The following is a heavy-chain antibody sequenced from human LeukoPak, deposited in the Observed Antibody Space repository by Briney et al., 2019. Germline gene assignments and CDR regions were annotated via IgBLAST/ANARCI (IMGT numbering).Heavy chain of an antibody. J-gene: IGHJ3*02. D-gene: IGHD1-26*01. CDR3: ARDGDSGSSRTDAFDI. Sequence: GASVKVSCKASGYTFTGYYMHWVRQAPGQGLEWMGWINPNSGGTNYAQKFQGRVTMTRDTSISTAYMELSRLRSDDTAVYYCARDGDSGSSRTDAFDIWGQGTMVTVSS. V-gene: IGHV1-2*02. CDR2: INPNSGGT. CDR1: GYTFTGYY.